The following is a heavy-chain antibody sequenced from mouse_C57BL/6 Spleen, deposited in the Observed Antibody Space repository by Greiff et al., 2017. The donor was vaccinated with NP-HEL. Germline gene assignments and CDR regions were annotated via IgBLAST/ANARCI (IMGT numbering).Heavy chain of an antibody. V-gene: IGHV1-15*01. Sequence: QVQLQQPGAELVRPGASVTLSCKASGYTFTDYEMHWVKQTPVHGLEWIGAIDPETGGTAYNQKFKGKAILTADKSSSTAYMELRSLTSEDSAVYYCTINYGNFDYWGQGTTLTVSS. CDR2: IDPETGGT. J-gene: IGHJ2*01. D-gene: IGHD2-1*01. CDR3: TINYGNFDY. CDR1: GYTFTDYE.